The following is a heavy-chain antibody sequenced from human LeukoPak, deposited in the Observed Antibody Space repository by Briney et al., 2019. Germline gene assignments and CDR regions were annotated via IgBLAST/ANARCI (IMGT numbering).Heavy chain of an antibody. V-gene: IGHV1-69*06. CDR2: IIPIFGTT. CDR3: ARWDRYYYDSSGYYFDY. Sequence: GASVKVSCKASGGTFSSYAISWVRQAPGQGLEWMGGIIPIFGTTNYAQKFQDRVTITADKSTSTAYMELRSLRSDDTAVYYCARWDRYYYDSSGYYFDYWGQGTLVTVSS. J-gene: IGHJ4*02. CDR1: GGTFSSYA. D-gene: IGHD3-22*01.